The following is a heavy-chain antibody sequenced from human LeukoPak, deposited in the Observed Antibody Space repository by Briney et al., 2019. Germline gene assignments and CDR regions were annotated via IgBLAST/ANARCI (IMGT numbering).Heavy chain of an antibody. V-gene: IGHV3-48*02. CDR2: ISSSSSTI. D-gene: IGHD6-6*01. CDR3: ARGIAARLWPRGSVDY. Sequence: PGGSLRLSCAASGFTFSSYSMNWVRQAPGKGLEWVSYISSSSSTIYHADSVKGRFTISRDNAKNSLYLQMNSLGDEDTAVYYCARGIAARLWPRGSVDYWGQGTLVTVSS. CDR1: GFTFSSYS. J-gene: IGHJ4*02.